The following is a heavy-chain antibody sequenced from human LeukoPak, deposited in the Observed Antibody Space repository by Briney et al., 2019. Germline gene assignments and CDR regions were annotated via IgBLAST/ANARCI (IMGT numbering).Heavy chain of an antibody. V-gene: IGHV3-30*03. CDR1: GFTFSSYG. D-gene: IGHD1-1*01. Sequence: GRSLRLSCAASGFTFSSYGMHWVRQAPGKGLEWVAVISYDGSNKYYADSVKGRFTISRDNSKNTLYLQMNGLRAEDTAVYYCAHGTSDYYGMDVWGKGTTVTVSS. CDR2: ISYDGSNK. J-gene: IGHJ6*04. CDR3: AHGTSDYYGMDV.